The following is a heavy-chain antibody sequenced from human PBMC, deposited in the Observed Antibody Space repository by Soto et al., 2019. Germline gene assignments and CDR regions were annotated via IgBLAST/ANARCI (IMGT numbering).Heavy chain of an antibody. CDR3: AAEGGYCSGGSCSHGAFDI. Sequence: SVKVSCKASGFTFTCSAMQWERQARGQRLEWIGWIVVGSGNTNYAQKFQERVTITRDMSTSTAYMELSSLRSEDTAVYYCAAEGGYCSGGSCSHGAFDIWVQGTMVTVSS. CDR1: GFTFTCSA. CDR2: IVVGSGNT. V-gene: IGHV1-58*02. D-gene: IGHD2-15*01. J-gene: IGHJ3*02.